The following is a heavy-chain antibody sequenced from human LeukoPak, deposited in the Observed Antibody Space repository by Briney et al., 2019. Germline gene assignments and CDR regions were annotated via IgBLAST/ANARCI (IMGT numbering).Heavy chain of an antibody. J-gene: IGHJ4*02. CDR2: VDPEDGGT. V-gene: IGHV1-69-2*01. Sequence: ATVKISCKVSGYTFTDYYMHWVQQAPGKGLEWMGLVDPEDGGTIYAEKFQGRVTITADPSTDTAYIELSSLRSEDTAVYYCAAGVVIPNYWGQGTLVTVSS. CDR1: GYTFTDYY. CDR3: AAGVVIPNY. D-gene: IGHD3-3*01.